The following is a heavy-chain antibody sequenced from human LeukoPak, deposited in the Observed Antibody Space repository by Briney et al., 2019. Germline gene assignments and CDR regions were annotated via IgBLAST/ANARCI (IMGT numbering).Heavy chain of an antibody. CDR3: ARGSADDSSGYLFDY. J-gene: IGHJ4*02. D-gene: IGHD3-22*01. CDR1: GFTFSSYA. Sequence: GGSLRLSCAASGFTFSSYAMHWVRQAPGKGLEWVAVISYDGSNKYYADSVKGRFTISRDNSKNTLYLQMNSLRAEDTAVYYCARGSADDSSGYLFDYWGQGTLVTVSS. V-gene: IGHV3-30-3*01. CDR2: ISYDGSNK.